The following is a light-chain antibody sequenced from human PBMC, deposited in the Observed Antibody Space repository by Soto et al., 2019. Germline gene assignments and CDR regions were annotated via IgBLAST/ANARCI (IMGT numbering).Light chain of an antibody. CDR3: QQSDSTPQT. V-gene: IGKV1-39*01. Sequence: DIQMTQSPSSLSASVRDRVTISCRESQSISNYLNWYQQKPGTAPKLLIYAASSLQSGVPSRFSGSGSGTDFTLTISILQIEDFATYFCQQSDSTPQTFGQGTKVEIK. CDR1: QSISNY. CDR2: AAS. J-gene: IGKJ1*01.